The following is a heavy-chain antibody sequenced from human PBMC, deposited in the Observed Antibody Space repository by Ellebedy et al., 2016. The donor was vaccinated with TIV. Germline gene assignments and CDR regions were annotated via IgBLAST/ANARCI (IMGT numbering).Heavy chain of an antibody. Sequence: LRLSXTVSGGSIRSGGYYWSWIRQHPGKGLEWIGYIYYSGSTYYNPSLKSRVSISVDTSKNQFSLKLSSVTAADTAVYYCARDPGGMDVWGQGTTVTVSS. CDR2: IYYSGST. CDR1: GGSIRSGGYY. D-gene: IGHD2-8*02. V-gene: IGHV4-31*03. CDR3: ARDPGGMDV. J-gene: IGHJ6*02.